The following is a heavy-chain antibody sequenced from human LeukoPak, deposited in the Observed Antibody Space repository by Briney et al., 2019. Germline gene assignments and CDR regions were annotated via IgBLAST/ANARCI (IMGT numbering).Heavy chain of an antibody. Sequence: SETLSLTCTVSGGSISSYYWSWIRQPAGKGLEWIGRIYTSGSTNYNPSLKSRVTMSVDTSKNQFSLKLSSVTAADTAVYYCARDGDSSGWYPPDYWGQGTLATVSS. V-gene: IGHV4-4*07. J-gene: IGHJ4*02. CDR3: ARDGDSSGWYPPDY. CDR1: GGSISSYY. D-gene: IGHD6-19*01. CDR2: IYTSGST.